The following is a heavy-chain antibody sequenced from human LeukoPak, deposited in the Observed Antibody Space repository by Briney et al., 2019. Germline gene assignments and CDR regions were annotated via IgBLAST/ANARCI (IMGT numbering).Heavy chain of an antibody. Sequence: GASVKVSCKASGYTFTDYYMHWVRQAPGQGLEWMGWISAYNGNTNYAQKFQGRVTMTTDTSTSTAYMELRSLRSDDTAIYYCARRYCSSGSCYYALDYWGQGTLVTVSS. V-gene: IGHV1-18*01. CDR2: ISAYNGNT. CDR3: ARRYCSSGSCYYALDY. CDR1: GYTFTDYY. J-gene: IGHJ4*02. D-gene: IGHD2-15*01.